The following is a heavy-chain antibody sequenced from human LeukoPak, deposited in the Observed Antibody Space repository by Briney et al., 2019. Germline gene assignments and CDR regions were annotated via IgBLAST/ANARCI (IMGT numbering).Heavy chain of an antibody. CDR2: IYYSGST. V-gene: IGHV4-39*07. Sequence: SETLSLTCTVSGGSISSSSYYWGWVRQRPGKGLESIGSIYYSGSTYYNPSFKSRVTISLDTSKNQFSLKLCSVTAADTAVYYCARVRGYCSGGSCYWFDPWGQGTLVTVSS. J-gene: IGHJ5*02. CDR1: GGSISSSSYY. D-gene: IGHD2-15*01. CDR3: ARVRGYCSGGSCYWFDP.